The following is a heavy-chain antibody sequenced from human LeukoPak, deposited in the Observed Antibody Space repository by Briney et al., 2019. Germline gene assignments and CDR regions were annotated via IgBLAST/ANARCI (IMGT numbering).Heavy chain of an antibody. V-gene: IGHV3-48*02. D-gene: IGHD3-10*01. J-gene: IGHJ2*01. CDR2: ISGGSNTI. Sequence: SGGSLRLSCAVSGFTFSSHNMNWVRQAPGRGPEWVSFISGGSNTIYYADSVEGRFTVSRDNAKSSLYLQMNSLRDEDTAVYFCARDSGYPSGSWWWYFDLWGRGILVTVSS. CDR3: ARDSGYPSGSWWWYFDL. CDR1: GFTFSSHN.